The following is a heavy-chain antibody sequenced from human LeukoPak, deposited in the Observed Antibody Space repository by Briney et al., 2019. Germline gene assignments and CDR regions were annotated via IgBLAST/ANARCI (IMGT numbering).Heavy chain of an antibody. J-gene: IGHJ4*02. CDR1: GFTFSSYG. CDR3: AKEPSSGYLYYFDY. D-gene: IGHD3-22*01. Sequence: PGGSLRLSCAASGFTFSSYGMHWVRQAPGKGLEWVAVISYDGSNKYYADSVKGRFTISRDNSKNTLYLQMNSLRAEDTAVYYCAKEPSSGYLYYFDYWGQGTLVTVSS. CDR2: ISYDGSNK. V-gene: IGHV3-30*18.